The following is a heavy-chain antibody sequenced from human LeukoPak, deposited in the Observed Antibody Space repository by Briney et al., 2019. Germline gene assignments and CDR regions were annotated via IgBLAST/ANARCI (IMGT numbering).Heavy chain of an antibody. CDR3: ARDRVQPEYSSSWYLADY. CDR1: GGTFSSYA. Sequence: SVKVSCKASGGTFSSYAISWVRQAPGQGLEWMGGIIPIFGTANYAQKFQGRVTITTDESTSTAYMELSSLRSEDTAVYYCARDRVQPEYSSSWYLADYWGQGTLVTVSS. D-gene: IGHD6-13*01. J-gene: IGHJ4*02. V-gene: IGHV1-69*05. CDR2: IIPIFGTA.